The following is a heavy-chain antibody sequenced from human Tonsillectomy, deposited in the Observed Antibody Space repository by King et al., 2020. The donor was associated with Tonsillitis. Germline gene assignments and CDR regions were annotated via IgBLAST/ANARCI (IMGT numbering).Heavy chain of an antibody. CDR1: GFTFSDHY. J-gene: IGHJ3*01. D-gene: IGHD3-22*01. CDR2: TRNKAKTYTK. V-gene: IGHV3-72*01. Sequence: VQLVESGGGMVQPGGSLRLSCTPSGFTFSDHYMDWVRQAPGKGLEWVGRTRNKAKTYTKQYAASVEGRFSISRDDSKDSLYLQMNSLKNEDTAVYYCVRVGDYYDSRDWSTDAFDVWGRGTVVTVSS. CDR3: VRVGDYYDSRDWSTDAFDV.